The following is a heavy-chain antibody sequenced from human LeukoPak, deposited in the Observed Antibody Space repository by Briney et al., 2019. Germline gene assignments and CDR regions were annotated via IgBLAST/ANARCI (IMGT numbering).Heavy chain of an antibody. Sequence: PGGSLRLSCAASGFTFSSYAMSWVRQAPGKGLEWVSAISGSGGSTYYADSVKGRFTISRDNSKNTLCLQMNSLRAEDTAVYYCAKDPIAVATLPGVDFDYWGQGTLVTVSS. CDR1: GFTFSSYA. V-gene: IGHV3-23*01. D-gene: IGHD6-19*01. CDR2: ISGSGGST. J-gene: IGHJ4*02. CDR3: AKDPIAVATLPGVDFDY.